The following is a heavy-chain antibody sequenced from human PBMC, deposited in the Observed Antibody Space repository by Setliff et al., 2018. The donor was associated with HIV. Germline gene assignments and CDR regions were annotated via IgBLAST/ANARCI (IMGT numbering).Heavy chain of an antibody. CDR3: ARLRHNRPWLVVNSPLDS. Sequence: GEALTISCQGSGYTFSTYWIAWVRQTPGKGMDWVGLIYPDKSDTKYRQSVQVQVTLSADKSIATAYLQWNNLTAPDTALSYCARLRHNRPWLVVNSPLDSWGQGTLVTVSS. CDR2: IYPDKSDT. V-gene: IGHV5-51*01. D-gene: IGHD6-19*01. J-gene: IGHJ4*02. CDR1: GYTFSTYW.